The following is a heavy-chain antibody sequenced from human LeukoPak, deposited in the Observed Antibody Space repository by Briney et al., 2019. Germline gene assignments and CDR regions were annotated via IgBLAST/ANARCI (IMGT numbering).Heavy chain of an antibody. CDR2: ISSSSSYI. CDR3: ARGPGYCSGGSCYFFPTSY. D-gene: IGHD2-15*01. Sequence: PGGSLRLSCTASGFTFGNYAMSWVRQAPGKGLEWVSSISSSSSYIYYADSVKGRFTISRDNAKNSLYLQMNSLRAEDTAVYYCARGPGYCSGGSCYFFPTSYWGQGTLVTVSS. V-gene: IGHV3-21*01. CDR1: GFTFGNYA. J-gene: IGHJ4*02.